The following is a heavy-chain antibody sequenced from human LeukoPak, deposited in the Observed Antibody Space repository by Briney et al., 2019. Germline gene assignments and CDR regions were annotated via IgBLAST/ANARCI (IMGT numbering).Heavy chain of an antibody. V-gene: IGHV4-4*09. CDR2: IYGSGRT. CDR3: AVSPNQDFFDY. Sequence: SETLSLTCTVSGVSINSHYLNWIRQPPGKGLEWIGYIYGSGRTNYNPSLKSRVTMSVDTSKSQFSLNLNSLTAADTAVYYCAVSPNQDFFDYRGQGPLVTVSS. J-gene: IGHJ4*02. CDR1: GVSINSHY.